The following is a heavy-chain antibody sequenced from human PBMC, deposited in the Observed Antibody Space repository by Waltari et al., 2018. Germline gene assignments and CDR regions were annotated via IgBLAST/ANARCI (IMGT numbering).Heavy chain of an antibody. V-gene: IGHV4-59*08. Sequence: QVQLQESGPGLVKPSETLSLTCTVSGGSISSYYWSWIRQPPGKGLEWIGYIYYSGSTNYTPSLKSRVTISVDTSKNQFSLKLSSVTAADTAVYYCARLGGGSHLDYWGQGTLVTVSS. J-gene: IGHJ4*02. CDR2: IYYSGST. D-gene: IGHD2-15*01. CDR3: ARLGGGSHLDY. CDR1: GGSISSYY.